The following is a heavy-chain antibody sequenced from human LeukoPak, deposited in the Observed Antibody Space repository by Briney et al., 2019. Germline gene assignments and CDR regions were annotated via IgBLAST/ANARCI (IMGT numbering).Heavy chain of an antibody. V-gene: IGHV3-30*18. CDR2: ISYDGSNK. Sequence: GGSLRLSCAASGFTFSSYGMHWVRQAPGKGLEWVAVISYDGSNKYYADSVKGRFTISRDNSRNTLYLQMNSLRAEDTAVYYCAKDLTSIVVGATGLGYWGQGTLVTVSS. CDR1: GFTFSSYG. CDR3: AKDLTSIVVGATGLGY. D-gene: IGHD1-26*01. J-gene: IGHJ4*02.